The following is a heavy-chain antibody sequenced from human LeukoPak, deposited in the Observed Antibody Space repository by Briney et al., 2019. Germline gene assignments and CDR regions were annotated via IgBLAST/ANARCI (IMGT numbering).Heavy chain of an antibody. J-gene: IGHJ6*02. V-gene: IGHV3-23*01. Sequence: GGSLRLSCVGSGYTFSDYAMGWVRQAPGKGLEWVSDISGVADSTHYADSVKGRFTISRHNSKNTLHLQMNSLRVEDTAVYYWATAGSSELIWDYAMDVWGQGTKVTGSS. CDR2: ISGVADST. CDR1: GYTFSDYA. D-gene: IGHD1-26*01. CDR3: ATAGSSELIWDYAMDV.